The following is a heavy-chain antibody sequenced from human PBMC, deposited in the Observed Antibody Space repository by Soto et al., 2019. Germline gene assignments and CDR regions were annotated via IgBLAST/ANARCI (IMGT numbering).Heavy chain of an antibody. CDR3: AKTANGWFSAFDI. CDR2: ISGSGGTT. CDR1: GFTFSSYA. J-gene: IGHJ3*02. V-gene: IGHV3-23*01. D-gene: IGHD6-19*01. Sequence: EVQLLESGGGFVQPGGSLRLSCAASGFTFSSYAMSWVRQAPGKGLEWVSAISGSGGTTYYADSVKGRFTFSRDNSKNTLYLQMNSLRAEDTAVYYCAKTANGWFSAFDIWGQGTMVTVSS.